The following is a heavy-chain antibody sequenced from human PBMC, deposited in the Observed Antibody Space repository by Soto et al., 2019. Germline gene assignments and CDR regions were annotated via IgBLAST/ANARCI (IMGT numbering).Heavy chain of an antibody. V-gene: IGHV4-30-4*01. J-gene: IGHJ5*02. CDR1: GGSISSGDYY. CDR3: ARAHIVVVVAATFWFDP. Sequence: SETLSLTCTVSGGSISSGDYYWSWIRQPPGKGLEWIGYIYYSGSTYYNPSLKSRVTISVDTSKNQFSLKLSSVTAADTAVYYCARAHIVVVVAATFWFDPWGQGTLVTVSS. CDR2: IYYSGST. D-gene: IGHD2-15*01.